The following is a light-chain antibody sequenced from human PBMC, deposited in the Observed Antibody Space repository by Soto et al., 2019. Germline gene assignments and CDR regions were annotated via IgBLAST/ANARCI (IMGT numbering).Light chain of an antibody. V-gene: IGKV1-39*01. Sequence: DLQMTQSPSSLSASVGDRVTITCRASQPISTYLNWYQQRPGKAPKFLISATSTLQSGVLARFSGSGSGTGFTLTISTLSPEDVGTYFCQQSYTSPFTFGQGTRLEI. CDR3: QQSYTSPFT. CDR1: QPISTY. J-gene: IGKJ2*01. CDR2: ATS.